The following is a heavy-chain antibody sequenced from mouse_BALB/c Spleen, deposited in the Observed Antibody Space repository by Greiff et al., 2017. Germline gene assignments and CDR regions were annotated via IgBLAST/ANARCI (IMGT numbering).Heavy chain of an antibody. J-gene: IGHJ1*01. CDR3: ARDLYYFDV. CDR1: GYSITSGYY. V-gene: IGHV3-6*02. CDR2: ISYDGSN. D-gene: IGHD2-1*01. Sequence: EVKLLESGPGLVKPSQSLSLTCSVTGYSITSGYYWNWIRQFPGNKLEWMGYISYDGSNNYNPSLKNRISITRDTSKNQFFLKLNSVTTEDTATYYCARDLYYFDVWGAGTTVTVSS.